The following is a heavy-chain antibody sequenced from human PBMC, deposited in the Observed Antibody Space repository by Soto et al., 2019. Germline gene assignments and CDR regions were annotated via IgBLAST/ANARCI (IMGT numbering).Heavy chain of an antibody. D-gene: IGHD7-27*01. CDR1: GFTFTSHA. Sequence: QVHLVQSATEVKRPGASVKVSCQTSGFTFTSHAIQWVRQAPGQRPEWLGWINAGNGNTKYSRRFQRRITITRDTAASTAYMELDSLTSEDTALFYCARAPINPKWGVTMFDYWGQGTLVTVSS. CDR2: INAGNGNT. J-gene: IGHJ4*02. V-gene: IGHV1-3*01. CDR3: ARAPINPKWGVTMFDY.